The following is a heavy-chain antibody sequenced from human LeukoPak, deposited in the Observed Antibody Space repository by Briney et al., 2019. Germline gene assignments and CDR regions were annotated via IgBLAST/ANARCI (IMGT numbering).Heavy chain of an antibody. V-gene: IGHV4-4*02. CDR3: ARDSSGWYRWFDP. CDR1: GGSISSSNW. Sequence: SGTLSLTCAVSGGSISSSNWWSWVRQPPGKGLEWIGYIYYSGSTNYNPSLKSRVTISVDTSKNQFSLKLSSVTAADTAVCYCARDSSGWYRWFDPWGQGTLVTVSS. D-gene: IGHD6-19*01. J-gene: IGHJ5*02. CDR2: IYYSGST.